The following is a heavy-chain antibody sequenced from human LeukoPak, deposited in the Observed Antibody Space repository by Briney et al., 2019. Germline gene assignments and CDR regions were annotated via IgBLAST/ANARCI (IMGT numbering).Heavy chain of an antibody. Sequence: WASVKVSCKASGYTFTAYYMHWVRQAPGQGLEWMGWINPNSGGTKYAQKFQGRITMTRDTSISTAYMELSRLRSDDTAVYYCARDPSNSSGWYIFFDFWGQGTLVAVSS. CDR2: INPNSGGT. CDR1: GYTFTAYY. D-gene: IGHD6-19*01. J-gene: IGHJ4*02. V-gene: IGHV1-2*02. CDR3: ARDPSNSSGWYIFFDF.